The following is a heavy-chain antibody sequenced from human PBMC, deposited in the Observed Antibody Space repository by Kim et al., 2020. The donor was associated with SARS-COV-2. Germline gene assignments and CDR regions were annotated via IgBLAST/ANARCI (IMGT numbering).Heavy chain of an antibody. CDR1: GFTVSSNY. Sequence: GGSLRLSCAASGFTVSSNYMSWVRQAPGKGLEWVSVIYSGGSTYYADSVKGRFTISRDNSKNTLYLQMNSLRAEDTAVYYCARDRTYYDFWSGYYTNPLRYYYCGMDVCGQGTTVTVSS. CDR2: IYSGGST. CDR3: ARDRTYYDFWSGYYTNPLRYYYCGMDV. J-gene: IGHJ6*02. V-gene: IGHV3-66*01. D-gene: IGHD3-3*01.